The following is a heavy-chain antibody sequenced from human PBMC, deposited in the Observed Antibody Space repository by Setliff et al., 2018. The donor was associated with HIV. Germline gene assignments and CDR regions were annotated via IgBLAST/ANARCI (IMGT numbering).Heavy chain of an antibody. CDR1: GYTFTIYS. D-gene: IGHD3-9*01. Sequence: ASVKVSCKASGYTFTIYSINWVRQAPGQGLEWMGSISGYNGNTNYAQKFQGRIIMTRDTSINTVYMELSSLTSDDTALYYCARQDIPTGYYLFDYWGQGTQVTVSS. CDR3: ARQDIPTGYYLFDY. CDR2: ISGYNGNT. V-gene: IGHV1-18*01. J-gene: IGHJ4*02.